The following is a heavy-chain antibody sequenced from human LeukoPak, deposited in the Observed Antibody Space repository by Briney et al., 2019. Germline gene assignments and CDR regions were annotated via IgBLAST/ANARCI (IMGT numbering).Heavy chain of an antibody. J-gene: IGHJ4*02. CDR2: ISAYNGKT. CDR3: ARARVDYHAYYFDY. V-gene: IGHV1-18*01. D-gene: IGHD3-16*01. Sequence: GAAVKVSCKSSGYTFTIYSISWLRQAPAQGLEWVGWISAYNGKTNYAQKLQRRVTMTTDTSTSTAYMELRSLRYDDTAVYYCARARVDYHAYYFDYWGQGTLVTVSS. CDR1: GYTFTIYS.